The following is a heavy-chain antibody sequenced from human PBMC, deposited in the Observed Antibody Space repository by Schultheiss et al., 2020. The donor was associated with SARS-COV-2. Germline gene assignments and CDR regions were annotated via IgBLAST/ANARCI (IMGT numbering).Heavy chain of an antibody. CDR1: GFSLSTSGMR. CDR2: IYWNDDK. D-gene: IGHD3-3*01. V-gene: IGHV2-5*08. CDR3: AHYGVVWGMDV. Sequence: SGPTLVKPTQTLTLTCTFSGFSLSTSGMRASWIRQPPGKALEWLALIYWNDDKRYSPSLKSRLTITKDTSKNQVVLTMTNMDPVDTATYYCAHYGVVWGMDVWGQGTTVTVSS. J-gene: IGHJ6*02.